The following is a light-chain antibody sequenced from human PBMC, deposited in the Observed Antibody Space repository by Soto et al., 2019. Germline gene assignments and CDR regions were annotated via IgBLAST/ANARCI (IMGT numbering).Light chain of an antibody. V-gene: IGKV1-5*01. Sequence: DSHMTHSPSTLSASVGDRVTITCRASPTMSTWLAWYQQKPGKAPKLLIYDASSLRSGVPSRFSGSGSGTEFTLTSNGLQPDDFATYYCQRYDGYFGQGTKLEIK. CDR1: PTMSTW. CDR2: DAS. CDR3: QRYDGY. J-gene: IGKJ2*01.